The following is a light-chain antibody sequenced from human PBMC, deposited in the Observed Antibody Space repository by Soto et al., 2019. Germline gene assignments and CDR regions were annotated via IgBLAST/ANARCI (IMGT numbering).Light chain of an antibody. Sequence: QSALTQPASVSGSPGQWITISCTGTSSDIGAYKYVAWYQQQSGQAPKLMTYEVNNRPSGVSNRFSGSKSGNTASLTIAGLQAEDEADYYCCSYTSSNTVVFGGGTKLTVL. V-gene: IGLV2-14*01. CDR2: EVN. CDR1: SSDIGAYKY. J-gene: IGLJ3*02. CDR3: CSYTSSNTVV.